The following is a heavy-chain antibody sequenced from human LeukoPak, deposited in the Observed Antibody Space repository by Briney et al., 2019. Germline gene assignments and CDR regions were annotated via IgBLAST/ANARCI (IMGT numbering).Heavy chain of an antibody. CDR3: ARARGYSSGWYGDYWYFDL. V-gene: IGHV3-13*01. Sequence: GGSLRLSCAASGFTFSSYDMHWVRQATGKGLEWVSAIGTAGDTYYPGSVKGRFTISRENAKNSLYLQMNSLRAGDTAVYYCARARGYSSGWYGDYWYFDLWGRGTLVTVSS. J-gene: IGHJ2*01. CDR1: GFTFSSYD. CDR2: IGTAGDT. D-gene: IGHD6-19*01.